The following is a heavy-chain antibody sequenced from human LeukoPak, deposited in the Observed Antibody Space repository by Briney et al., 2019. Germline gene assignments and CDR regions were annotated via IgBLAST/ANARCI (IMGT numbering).Heavy chain of an antibody. D-gene: IGHD3-22*01. Sequence: PGRSLRLSCAASGFTFSSYGMHWVRQAPGKGLEWVAVISYDGSNKYYADSVKGRFTISRDNSKNTLYLQMNSLRAEDTAVYYCAKGHYDSRVFDYWGQGTLVTVSS. J-gene: IGHJ4*02. V-gene: IGHV3-30*18. CDR1: GFTFSSYG. CDR3: AKGHYDSRVFDY. CDR2: ISYDGSNK.